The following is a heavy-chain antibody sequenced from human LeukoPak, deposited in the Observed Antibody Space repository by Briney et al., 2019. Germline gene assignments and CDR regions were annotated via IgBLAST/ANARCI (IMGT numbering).Heavy chain of an antibody. Sequence: NSSETLSLTCAVYGGSFSGYYWSWIRQPPGKGLEWIGEINHSGSTNYNPSLKSRVTISVDTSKNQFSLKLSSVTAADTAVYYCARTRWFGEFQGLDYWGQGTLVTVSS. CDR1: GGSFSGYY. D-gene: IGHD3-10*01. CDR3: ARTRWFGEFQGLDY. CDR2: INHSGST. J-gene: IGHJ4*02. V-gene: IGHV4-34*01.